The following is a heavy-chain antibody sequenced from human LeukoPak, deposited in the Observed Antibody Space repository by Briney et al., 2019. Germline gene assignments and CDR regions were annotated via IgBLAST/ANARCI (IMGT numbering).Heavy chain of an antibody. CDR2: ISYDGSNK. J-gene: IGHJ4*02. V-gene: IGHV3-30*03. D-gene: IGHD2-15*01. CDR3: ARDVSGYCSGGSCYAPGGY. CDR1: GFTFSSYG. Sequence: GRSLRLSCAASGFTFSSYGMHWVRQAPGKGLEWVAVISYDGSNKYYADSVKGRFTISRDNSKNTLYLQMNSLRAEDTAVYYCARDVSGYCSGGSCYAPGGYWGQGTLVTVSS.